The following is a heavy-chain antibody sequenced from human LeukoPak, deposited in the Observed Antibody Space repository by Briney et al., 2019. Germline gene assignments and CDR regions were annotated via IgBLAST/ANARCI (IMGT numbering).Heavy chain of an antibody. CDR3: ARDRTPHYYYDSSGYSSTIYY. D-gene: IGHD3-22*01. V-gene: IGHV1-18*01. J-gene: IGHJ4*02. CDR1: GYTFTSYG. Sequence: ASVKVSCKASGYTFTSYGISWVRQAPGQGLEWMGWISAYNGNTNYAQKLQGRVTMTTDTSTSTAYMELRSLRSDDTAVYYCARDRTPHYYYDSSGYSSTIYYWGQGTLVTVFS. CDR2: ISAYNGNT.